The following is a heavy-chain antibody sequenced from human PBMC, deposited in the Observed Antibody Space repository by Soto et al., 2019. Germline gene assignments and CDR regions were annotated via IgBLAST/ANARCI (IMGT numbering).Heavy chain of an antibody. J-gene: IGHJ3*02. CDR2: INPSGGST. V-gene: IGHV1-46*01. Sequence: ASVKVSCKASGYTFTSYYMHWVRQAPGQGLEWMGIINPSGGSTSYAQKFQGRVTMTRDTSTSTAYMELSSLRSEDTAVYYCARDSGSYPGAFDIWGQGTMVTVSS. CDR3: ARDSGSYPGAFDI. D-gene: IGHD1-26*01. CDR1: GYTFTSYY.